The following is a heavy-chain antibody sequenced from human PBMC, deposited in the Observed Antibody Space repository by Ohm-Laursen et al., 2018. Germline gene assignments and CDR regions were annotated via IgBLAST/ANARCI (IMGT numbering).Heavy chain of an antibody. CDR1: GGSISGYY. CDR3: ARSTNWFDT. V-gene: IGHV4-34*01. J-gene: IGHJ5*02. Sequence: GTLSLTCGVYGGSISGYYWSWIRQSPGKGLEWIGEIKEGGNTKYNPSLKSRVTISVDTSKNQFSLKMSSVTAADTAVYYCARSTNWFDTWGQGTLVTVSS. CDR2: IKEGGNT.